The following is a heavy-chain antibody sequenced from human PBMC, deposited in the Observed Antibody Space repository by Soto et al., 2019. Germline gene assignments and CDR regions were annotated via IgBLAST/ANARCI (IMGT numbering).Heavy chain of an antibody. Sequence: GGSLRLSCVASGFTFSSYSMNWVRQAPGKGLEWVSSISSSSSYIYYADSVKGRFTISRDNAKNSLYLQMNSLRAEDTAVYYCARDATVTPWFDYGMDVWGQGTTVTVSS. CDR2: ISSSSSYI. CDR3: ARDATVTPWFDYGMDV. V-gene: IGHV3-21*01. J-gene: IGHJ6*02. D-gene: IGHD4-4*01. CDR1: GFTFSSYS.